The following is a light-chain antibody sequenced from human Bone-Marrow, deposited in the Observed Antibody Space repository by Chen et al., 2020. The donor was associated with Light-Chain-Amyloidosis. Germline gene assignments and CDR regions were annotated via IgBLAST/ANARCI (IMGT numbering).Light chain of an antibody. CDR1: SSDVGGYNY. CDR2: DVS. V-gene: IGLV2-14*03. CDR3: SSYTVSSTLV. Sequence: QSALTQPASVSGSPAQSITISCTGTSSDVGGYNYVSWYQQHPGKAPKLIIYDVSNRPSGVSNRFSGSKSGNTASLTISGLQAEDEADYYCSSYTVSSTLVFGGGTQLTVL. J-gene: IGLJ2*01.